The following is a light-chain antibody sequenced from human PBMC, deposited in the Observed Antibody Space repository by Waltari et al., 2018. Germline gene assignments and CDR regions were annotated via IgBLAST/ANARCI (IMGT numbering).Light chain of an antibody. CDR2: WAS. Sequence: DIVMTQSPDSLAVSLGERATINCRSSQSILYNSNNKNYVAWFQQKPGQPPKMLIYWASTRESGVPYRFSGSGSGTDFTLTISSLQAEDVAVYYCQQYYSTLWSFGQGTKVEVK. CDR1: QSILYNSNNKNY. CDR3: QQYYSTLWS. J-gene: IGKJ1*01. V-gene: IGKV4-1*01.